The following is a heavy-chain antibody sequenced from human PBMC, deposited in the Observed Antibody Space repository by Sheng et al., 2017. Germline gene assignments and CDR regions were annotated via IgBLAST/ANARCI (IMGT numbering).Heavy chain of an antibody. Sequence: QVQLVESGGGVVQPGRSLRLSCAASGFTFSSYAMHWVRQAPGKGLEWVAVISYDGSNKYYADSVKGRFTISRDNSKNTLYLQMNSLRAEDTAVYYCARGRGNTAMAYLFDYWGQGTLVTVSS. CDR2: ISYDGSNK. CDR1: GFTFSSYA. J-gene: IGHJ4*02. D-gene: IGHD5-18*01. V-gene: IGHV3-30*04. CDR3: ARGRGNTAMAYLFDY.